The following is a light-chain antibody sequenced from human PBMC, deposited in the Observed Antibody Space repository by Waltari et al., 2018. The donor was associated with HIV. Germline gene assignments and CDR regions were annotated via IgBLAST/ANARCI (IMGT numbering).Light chain of an antibody. CDR3: SSYSARGFVA. CDR1: TSDFDTFDF. V-gene: IGLV2-14*01. J-gene: IGLJ3*02. Sequence: HSALTQPASVSGSPGQSITISCTGPTSDFDTFDFVSWYQQSPGSAPKLIIFEVYFRPSGVSQRCSGSTSGDTAALTISALRAEDEADYFCSSYSARGFVAFGGGTKVTVL. CDR2: EVY.